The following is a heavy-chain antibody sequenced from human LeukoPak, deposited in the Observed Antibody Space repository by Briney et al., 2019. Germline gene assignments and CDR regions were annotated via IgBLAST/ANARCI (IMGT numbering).Heavy chain of an antibody. V-gene: IGHV1-46*01. D-gene: IGHD2-2*01. J-gene: IGHJ4*02. CDR2: INPSGATT. CDR3: ARVPPSAHQMLSSDY. Sequence: ASVKVSFKASGYTFSTYYMHWVRQAPGQGLEWVGVINPSGATTTYAQKFQGRVTMTTDTSTSTAYMELRSLRSDDTAVYYCARVPPSAHQMLSSDYWGQGTQVTVSS. CDR1: GYTFSTYY.